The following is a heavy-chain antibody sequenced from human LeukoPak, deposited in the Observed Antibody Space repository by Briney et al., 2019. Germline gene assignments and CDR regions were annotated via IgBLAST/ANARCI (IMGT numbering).Heavy chain of an antibody. V-gene: IGHV3-9*01. Sequence: GGSLRLSCAASGFTFDDYAMHWVRQAPGKGLEWVSGISWNSFSIGYADSVKGRFTISRDNAKNSLYLQMNSLRAEDTAVYYCTMWDYWGQGTLVTVSS. CDR1: GFTFDDYA. J-gene: IGHJ4*02. CDR2: ISWNSFSI. CDR3: TMWDY. D-gene: IGHD2-21*01.